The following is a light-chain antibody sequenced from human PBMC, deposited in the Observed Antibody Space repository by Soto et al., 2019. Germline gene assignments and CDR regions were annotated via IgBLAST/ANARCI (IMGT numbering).Light chain of an antibody. CDR1: QSVSSY. Sequence: EIVLTQSPATLSLSPGERATLSCRASQSVSSYLAWYQQKPGQAPRLLIYDASNRATGIPARFSGSGSGTDFTLTISSLEPEDFAVYYCQQRSNWPGAFGPGNEVDIK. J-gene: IGKJ3*01. CDR2: DAS. CDR3: QQRSNWPGA. V-gene: IGKV3-11*01.